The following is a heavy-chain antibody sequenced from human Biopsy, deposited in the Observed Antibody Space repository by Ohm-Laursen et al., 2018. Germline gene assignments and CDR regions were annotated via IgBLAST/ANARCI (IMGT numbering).Heavy chain of an antibody. D-gene: IGHD2-15*01. CDR1: GGSISNLY. CDR2: MYYRGNT. Sequence: TLSLTCNVSGGSISNLYWSWIRQPPGKGLEWIGYMYYRGNTNYNPSLKSRFTISVDTSKNQLSRRPRSVTAADTAVYYCALETTYCSGNRCYPDGMDVWGQGTTVTVSS. J-gene: IGHJ6*02. CDR3: ALETTYCSGNRCYPDGMDV. V-gene: IGHV4-59*08.